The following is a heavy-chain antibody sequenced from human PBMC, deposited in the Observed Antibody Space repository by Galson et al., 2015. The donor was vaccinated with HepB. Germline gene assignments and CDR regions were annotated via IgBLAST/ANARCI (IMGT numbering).Heavy chain of an antibody. CDR2: ISYDGSNK. Sequence: SLRLSCAASGSTFNSYGLHWVRQAPGKGLEWVAVISYDGSNKYYADSVRGRFTISRDNSKNTLYLQMNSLRAEDTAVYYCAKETYSGSWEDWGQGTLVTVSS. CDR3: AKETYSGSWED. CDR1: GSTFNSYG. D-gene: IGHD6-13*01. J-gene: IGHJ4*02. V-gene: IGHV3-30*18.